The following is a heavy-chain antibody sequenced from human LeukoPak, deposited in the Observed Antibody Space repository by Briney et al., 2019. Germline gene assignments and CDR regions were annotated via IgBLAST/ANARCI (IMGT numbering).Heavy chain of an antibody. CDR1: GGTFSSYA. Sequence: ASVKVSCKASGGTFSSYAISWVRQAPGQGLEWMGGIIPIFGTANYAQKFQGRVTITTDESTSTAYMELSSLRSEDTAVYYCARDLEEAIVTTPGNYYYYMDVWGKGTTVTVSS. CDR2: IIPIFGTA. CDR3: ARDLEEAIVTTPGNYYYYMDV. V-gene: IGHV1-69*05. D-gene: IGHD4-11*01. J-gene: IGHJ6*03.